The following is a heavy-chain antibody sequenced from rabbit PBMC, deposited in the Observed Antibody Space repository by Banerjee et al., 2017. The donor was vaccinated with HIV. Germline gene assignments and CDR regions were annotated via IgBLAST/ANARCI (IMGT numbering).Heavy chain of an antibody. Sequence: QSLEESGGDLVKPGASLTLTCTASGFSFSSSYYMCWVRQAPGKGLEWIACIYVGSSGNTYYASWAKGRFTISKTSSTTVTLQMTSLTAADTATYFCARSSKYYTGSYGGYYGFNLWGQGTLVTVS. CDR1: GFSFSSSYY. J-gene: IGHJ4*01. CDR3: ARSSKYYTGSYGGYYGFNL. D-gene: IGHD1-1*01. CDR2: IYVGSSGNT. V-gene: IGHV1S40*01.